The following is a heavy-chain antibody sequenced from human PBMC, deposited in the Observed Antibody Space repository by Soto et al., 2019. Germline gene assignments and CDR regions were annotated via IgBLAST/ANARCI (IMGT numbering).Heavy chain of an antibody. D-gene: IGHD3-3*01. Sequence: ASVKVSCKVSGYTLTELSMHWVRQAPGKGLEWMGGFDPEDGETIYEQKFQGRVTMTEDTSTDTAYMELSSLRSEDTAVYYCATAFYDFWSGYPPGGYWGQGTLVTVSS. CDR3: ATAFYDFWSGYPPGGY. J-gene: IGHJ4*02. CDR1: GYTLTELS. CDR2: FDPEDGET. V-gene: IGHV1-24*01.